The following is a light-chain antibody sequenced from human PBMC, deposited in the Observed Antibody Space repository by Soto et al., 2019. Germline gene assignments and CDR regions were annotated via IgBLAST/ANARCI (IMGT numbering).Light chain of an antibody. CDR3: QQRSNWPPIT. CDR1: KSVSSY. CDR2: DPS. J-gene: IGKJ5*01. V-gene: IGKV3-11*01. Sequence: EIVFTQSPATLSLSPGERATLSCRASKSVSSYLAWYKQKPGQAPRLLLYDPSNRSTGIPARFSGSGSWTNVTPTIISREPQDFSVSYCQQRSNWPPITFGQGTRLEIK.